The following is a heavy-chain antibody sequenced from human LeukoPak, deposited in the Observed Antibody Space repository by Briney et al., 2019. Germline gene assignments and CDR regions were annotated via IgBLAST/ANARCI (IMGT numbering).Heavy chain of an antibody. V-gene: IGHV4-34*01. Sequence: SETLSLTCAVYGGSFSGYYWSWIRQPPGKGLEWIGEINHSGSTNYNPSLKSRVTISVDTSKNQFSLKLSSVTAADTAVYYCARAGTGTGYYYYMDVWGKGTTVTVSS. D-gene: IGHD1-1*01. CDR1: GGSFSGYY. J-gene: IGHJ6*03. CDR3: ARAGTGTGYYYYMDV. CDR2: INHSGST.